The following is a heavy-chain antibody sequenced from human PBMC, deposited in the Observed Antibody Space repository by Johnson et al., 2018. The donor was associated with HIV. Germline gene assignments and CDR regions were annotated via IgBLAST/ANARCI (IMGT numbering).Heavy chain of an antibody. CDR1: GFTFSNYG. CDR2: ISYDGSNK. Sequence: QVQLVESGGGVVQPGGSLRLSCAASGFTFSNYGMHWVRQDPGKGLEWVALISYDGSNKYYADSVRGRFTISRDNSKNTLYLQMNSLRAEDTAVYYCAVGLNTDAFDIWGQGTMVTVSS. V-gene: IGHV3-30*03. CDR3: AVGLNTDAFDI. D-gene: IGHD3/OR15-3a*01. J-gene: IGHJ3*02.